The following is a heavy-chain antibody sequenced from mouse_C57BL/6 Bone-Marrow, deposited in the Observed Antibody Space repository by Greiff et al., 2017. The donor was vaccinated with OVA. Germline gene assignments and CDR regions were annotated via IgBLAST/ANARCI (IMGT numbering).Heavy chain of an antibody. J-gene: IGHJ2*01. CDR2: IDPENGDT. CDR3: TTRDDYYYLDY. Sequence: EVQLQQSGAELVRPGASVKLSCTASGFNIKDDYMHWVKQRPEQGLEWIGWIDPENGDTEYASKFQGKATITADTSSSTAYLQLSSLTSKDTAVYYCTTRDDYYYLDYWGQGTTLTVSS. CDR1: GFNIKDDY. V-gene: IGHV14-4*01. D-gene: IGHD2-4*01.